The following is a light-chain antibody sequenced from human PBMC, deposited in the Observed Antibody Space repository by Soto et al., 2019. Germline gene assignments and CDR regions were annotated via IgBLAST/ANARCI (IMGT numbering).Light chain of an antibody. Sequence: QSVLTQPASVSGSPGQSVTISCTGTSSDVGDYNYVSWYQQHPGKAPKLMIYDVTTRPSGVSNRFSGSKSGNTASLTISGLQAEDEADYYCRSYTPSNTFYVFGTGTKLTVL. J-gene: IGLJ1*01. CDR1: SSDVGDYNY. CDR2: DVT. CDR3: RSYTPSNTFYV. V-gene: IGLV2-14*01.